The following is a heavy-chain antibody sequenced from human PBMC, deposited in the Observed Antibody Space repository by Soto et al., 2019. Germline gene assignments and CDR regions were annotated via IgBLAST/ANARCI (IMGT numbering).Heavy chain of an antibody. Sequence: SETLSLTCAVSGDSISGNNWWSWIRQPPGKGLEWIGYIYYSGNTYYNPSLKSRITMSVDTSKNQFSLTLSSVTAAGTAVYYCAREDCRSTSCSYSTGSYYFDYWGQGTLVTVSS. CDR1: GDSISGNNW. CDR3: AREDCRSTSCSYSTGSYYFDY. CDR2: IYYSGNT. D-gene: IGHD2-2*01. J-gene: IGHJ4*02. V-gene: IGHV4-30-4*01.